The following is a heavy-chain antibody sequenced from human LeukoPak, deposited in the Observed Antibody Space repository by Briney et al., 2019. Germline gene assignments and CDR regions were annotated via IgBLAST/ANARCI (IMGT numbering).Heavy chain of an antibody. Sequence: GGALRLSFEASVFIFSDFGLHAVRQAPGKGLDGVAFMRSEENRFYYLPSLRGRFTISRDNSKNTLFLKMSSMRHEDTALYYCARGAGTYYGTDTFDLWGQGTMVTVSS. CDR1: VFIFSDFG. D-gene: IGHD1-26*01. J-gene: IGHJ3*01. CDR3: ARGAGTYYGTDTFDL. CDR2: MRSEENRF. V-gene: IGHV3-30*02.